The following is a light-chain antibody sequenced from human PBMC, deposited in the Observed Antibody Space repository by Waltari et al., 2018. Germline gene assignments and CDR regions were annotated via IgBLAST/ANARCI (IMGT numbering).Light chain of an antibody. V-gene: IGLV4-69*01. CDR2: VNSDGSH. CDR3: QTGGHGTWV. CDR1: SGHSTNI. Sequence: QLVLTQSPSASASLGASVKLTCTLSSGHSTNIIAWLQQQPEKGPRYLMNVNSDGSHNKGVGIPDRFAGSSSGAERYLTISSLQSEDEADYYCQTGGHGTWVFGGRTRLTVL. J-gene: IGLJ3*02.